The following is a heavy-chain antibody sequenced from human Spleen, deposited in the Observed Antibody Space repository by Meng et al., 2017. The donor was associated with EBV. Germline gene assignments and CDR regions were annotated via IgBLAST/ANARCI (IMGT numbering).Heavy chain of an antibody. J-gene: IGHJ5*02. V-gene: IGHV4-34*01. CDR2: INHSGST. D-gene: IGHD2-2*01. CDR3: AGDIVVVPAATLGWFDP. Sequence: QLQLQQWGAGLFKPSGTLSLTCAVYGGSFSGYYWSRIRQPPGKGLEWIGEINHSGSTNYNPSLKSRVTISVDTSKNQFSLKLSSVTAADTAVYYCAGDIVVVPAATLGWFDPWGQGTLVTVSS. CDR1: GGSFSGYY.